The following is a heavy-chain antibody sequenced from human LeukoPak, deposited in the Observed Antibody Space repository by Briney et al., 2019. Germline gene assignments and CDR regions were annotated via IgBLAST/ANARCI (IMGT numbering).Heavy chain of an antibody. D-gene: IGHD3-22*01. V-gene: IGHV4-34*01. Sequence: SETLSLTCAVYGGSFSGYYWNWIRQPPGKGLEWIGEINHSGSTNYNPSLKSRVTISVDTSKNQFSLKLSSVTAADTAVYYCARAARITMIVVVRRGIYFDYWGQGTLVTVSS. CDR1: GGSFSGYY. CDR3: ARAARITMIVVVRRGIYFDY. CDR2: INHSGST. J-gene: IGHJ4*02.